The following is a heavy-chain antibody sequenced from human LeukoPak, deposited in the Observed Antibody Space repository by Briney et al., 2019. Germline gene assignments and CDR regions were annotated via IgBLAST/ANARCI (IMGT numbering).Heavy chain of an antibody. CDR2: INQDGSEK. J-gene: IGHJ6*02. CDR1: GFSFSSYT. V-gene: IGHV3-7*05. D-gene: IGHD2-15*01. Sequence: GGSLRLSCAASGFSFSSYTMSWVRQAPGKGLEWVANINQDGSEKYYVDSVKGRFTISRDNAKNSLYLQMNSLRAEDTAVYYCAREGGGQDGLDVWGQGTTVTVFS. CDR3: AREGGGQDGLDV.